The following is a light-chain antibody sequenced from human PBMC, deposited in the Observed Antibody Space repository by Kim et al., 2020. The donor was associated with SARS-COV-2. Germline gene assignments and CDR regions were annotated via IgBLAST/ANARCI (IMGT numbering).Light chain of an antibody. CDR1: QSVNTY. Sequence: LSPGERATLSCMASQSVNTYLAWYQQKPGQAPRLLIYDASKRATGIPARFSGSGSGTDFTLTISSLEPEDFAVYYWQQRRAWPLTFGGGTKVDIK. J-gene: IGKJ4*01. CDR3: QQRRAWPLT. CDR2: DAS. V-gene: IGKV3-11*01.